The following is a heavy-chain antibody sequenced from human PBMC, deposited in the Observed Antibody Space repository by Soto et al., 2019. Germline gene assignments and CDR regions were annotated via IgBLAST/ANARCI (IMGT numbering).Heavy chain of an antibody. CDR3: AKDPHGDYIGAFDS. CDR1: AFTFGTYA. Sequence: EVQLSESGGGLVRPGGSLRLSCEGSAFTFGTYAMTWVRQAPGKGLEWLSAISVGSTTIKYADSVKGRFTISRDNSKNMLYLQMNSLRAEDTAIYYCAKDPHGDYIGAFDSWGQGTLVTVSS. V-gene: IGHV3-23*01. CDR2: ISVGSTTI. D-gene: IGHD4-17*01. J-gene: IGHJ4*02.